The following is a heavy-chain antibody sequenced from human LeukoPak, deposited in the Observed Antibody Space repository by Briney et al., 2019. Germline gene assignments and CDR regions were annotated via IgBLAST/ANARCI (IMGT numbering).Heavy chain of an antibody. V-gene: IGHV4-59*11. D-gene: IGHD5-18*01. CDR1: GGSISSHY. Sequence: SETLSLTCTVSGGSISSHYWSWIRQPPGKGLEWIGYIYYSGSTNYNPSLKSRVTISVDTSKNQFSLKLSSVTAADTAVYYCASGGYSYDYWGQGTLVTVSS. CDR2: IYYSGST. J-gene: IGHJ4*02. CDR3: ASGGYSYDY.